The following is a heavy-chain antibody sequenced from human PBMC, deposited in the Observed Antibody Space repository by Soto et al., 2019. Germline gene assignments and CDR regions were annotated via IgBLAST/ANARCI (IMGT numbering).Heavy chain of an antibody. J-gene: IGHJ4*02. CDR2: IFPSATT. CDR1: GGSLSGATYS. Sequence: LALTCGVSGGSLSGATYSWNWIRQPPGKGLEWIGYIFPSATTYYNPSLKSRVTISIDVSKNQFSLSLRSLTAADTAVYYCAISREFDYWSQGALVTVSS. V-gene: IGHV4-30-2*01. CDR3: AISREFDY.